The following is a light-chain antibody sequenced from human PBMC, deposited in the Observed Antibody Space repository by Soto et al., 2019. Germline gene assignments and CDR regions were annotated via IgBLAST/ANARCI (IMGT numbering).Light chain of an antibody. J-gene: IGKJ3*01. CDR2: AAS. CDR3: HQYGRSPSFT. V-gene: IGKV3-20*01. Sequence: EIVLTQSPGTLSLSPGERATLSCRASQSVASNYLAWYQQRPGQAPRLLMYAASSRAAGVPDRFSGSGSGTDFTLAICGLEPEDFAVFYGHQYGRSPSFTFGLRSKVYIK. CDR1: QSVASNY.